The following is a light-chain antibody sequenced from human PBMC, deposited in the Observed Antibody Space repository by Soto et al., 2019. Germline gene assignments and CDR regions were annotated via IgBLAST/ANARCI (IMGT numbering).Light chain of an antibody. V-gene: IGLV1-51*02. Sequence: QSVLTQPPSVSAAPGQKVTISCSGSSSNIGNNYVSWYQQLPGTAPKLLIYENNKRPSGIPDRFSGSKSGTSATLGITGLQTGDEADYYCGTWDSSLSDVFGTGTQLTVL. CDR3: GTWDSSLSDV. CDR1: SSNIGNNY. CDR2: ENN. J-gene: IGLJ1*01.